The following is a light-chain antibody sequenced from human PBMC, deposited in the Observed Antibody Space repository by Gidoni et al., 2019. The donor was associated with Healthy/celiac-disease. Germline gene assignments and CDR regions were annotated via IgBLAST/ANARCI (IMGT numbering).Light chain of an antibody. Sequence: EIVLTQSPATLSLSPGERATLSCRASQSVSSYLAWYQQKPGQAPRLLIDDASNRATGIPARVIGSGSGTDFTLTISSLEPEDFAVYYCQQRSNWPPLTFGGGTKVELK. J-gene: IGKJ4*01. V-gene: IGKV3-11*01. CDR2: DAS. CDR1: QSVSSY. CDR3: QQRSNWPPLT.